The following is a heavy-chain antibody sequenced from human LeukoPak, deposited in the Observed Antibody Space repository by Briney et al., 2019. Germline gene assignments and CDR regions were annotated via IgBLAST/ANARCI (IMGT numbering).Heavy chain of an antibody. J-gene: IGHJ4*02. CDR2: ISSSSSTI. V-gene: IGHV3-48*04. Sequence: PGGSLRLSCAASGFTFSSYSMNWVRQAPGKGLEWVSYISSSSSTIYYADSVKGRFTISRDNAKNSLYLQMNSLRAEDTAVYYCARGLVGATSDAYFDYWGQGTLVTVSS. CDR3: ARGLVGATSDAYFDY. D-gene: IGHD1-26*01. CDR1: GFTFSSYS.